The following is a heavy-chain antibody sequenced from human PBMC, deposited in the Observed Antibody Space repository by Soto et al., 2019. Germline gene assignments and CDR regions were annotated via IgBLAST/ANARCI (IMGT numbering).Heavy chain of an antibody. Sequence: SETLSLTCTVSGGSVNSGSYYWSWIRQPPGEGLEWIGSIYYSGSTNYNPSLESRVMISVDTSKNQFSLKLSSVTAADTAVYHCARDRQSTYSYYGMDVWGQGTTVTVSS. V-gene: IGHV4-61*01. CDR3: ARDRQSTYSYYGMDV. CDR2: IYYSGST. J-gene: IGHJ6*02. D-gene: IGHD2-2*01. CDR1: GGSVNSGSYY.